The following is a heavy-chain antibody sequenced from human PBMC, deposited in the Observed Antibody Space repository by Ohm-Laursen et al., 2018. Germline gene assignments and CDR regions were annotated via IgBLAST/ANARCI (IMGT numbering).Heavy chain of an antibody. CDR3: ARDSLLQTTVVYYYYGMDV. V-gene: IGHV1-2*02. J-gene: IGHJ6*02. D-gene: IGHD4-23*01. CDR1: GYTFTGYY. Sequence: GASVKVSCKASGYTFTGYYMHWVRQAPGQGLEWMGWINPNSGGTNYAQKFQGRVTMTRDTSISTAYMELSRLRSDDTAVYYCARDSLLQTTVVYYYYGMDVWGQGTTVTVSS. CDR2: INPNSGGT.